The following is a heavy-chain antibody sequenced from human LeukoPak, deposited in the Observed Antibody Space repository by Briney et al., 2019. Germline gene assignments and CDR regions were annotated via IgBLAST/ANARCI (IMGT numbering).Heavy chain of an antibody. CDR2: IYYSGST. V-gene: IGHV4-59*08. CDR3: ARGETTVVTNYFDY. CDR1: GGSISSYY. Sequence: SETLSLTCTVSGGSISSYYWSWIRQPPGKGLEWIGYIYYSGSTNYNPSLKSRVTISVDTSKNQFSLKLSSVTAADTAVYYCARGETTVVTNYFDYWGQGTLVTVSS. D-gene: IGHD4-23*01. J-gene: IGHJ4*02.